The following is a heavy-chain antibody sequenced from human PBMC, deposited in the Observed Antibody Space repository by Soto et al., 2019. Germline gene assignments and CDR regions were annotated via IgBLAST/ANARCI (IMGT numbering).Heavy chain of an antibody. CDR2: IWYDGSNK. J-gene: IGHJ6*02. Sequence: PGGSLTLSCAASGFTFSSYGMHWVRQAPGKGLEWVAVIWYDGSNKYYADSVKGRFTISRDNSKNTLYLQMNSLRAEDTAVYYCARVWFGELHTSSYYYYYGMDVWGQGTTVTVSS. D-gene: IGHD3-10*01. V-gene: IGHV3-33*01. CDR3: ARVWFGELHTSSYYYYYGMDV. CDR1: GFTFSSYG.